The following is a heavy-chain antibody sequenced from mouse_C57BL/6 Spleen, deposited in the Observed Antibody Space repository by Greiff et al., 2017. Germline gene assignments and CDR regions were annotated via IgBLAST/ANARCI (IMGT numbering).Heavy chain of an antibody. CDR3: ARVITTVGYFDY. J-gene: IGHJ2*01. Sequence: EVQLQQFGPELVKPGASVKISCKASGYSFTNYNMHWVKQSNGKSLEWIGVINPNYGTTSYNQKFKGKATLTVDQSSSTAYMQLNSLTSEDSAVYYCARVITTVGYFDYWGQGTTLTVSS. CDR1: GYSFTNYN. CDR2: INPNYGTT. V-gene: IGHV1-39*01. D-gene: IGHD1-2*01.